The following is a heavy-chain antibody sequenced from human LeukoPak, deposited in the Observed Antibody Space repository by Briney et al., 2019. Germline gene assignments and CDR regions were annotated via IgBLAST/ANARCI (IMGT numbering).Heavy chain of an antibody. V-gene: IGHV3-30*18. CDR2: ISYDGNNK. Sequence: PGGSLRLSCAASGFTFSNYGMHWVRQAPGKGLEWVAIISYDGNNKYYAGSVKGRFTISRDNSKNTLYLRMNSLRAEDTAVYYCAKDRETVIRTFYHHYYGMDVWGQGTPVTVSS. J-gene: IGHJ6*02. D-gene: IGHD4-11*01. CDR1: GFTFSNYG. CDR3: AKDRETVIRTFYHHYYGMDV.